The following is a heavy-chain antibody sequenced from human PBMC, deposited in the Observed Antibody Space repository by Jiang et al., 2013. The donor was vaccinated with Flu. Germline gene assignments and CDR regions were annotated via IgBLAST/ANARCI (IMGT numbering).Heavy chain of an antibody. CDR3: ARGPFNWNDWYFDL. CDR2: LYTSGS. Sequence: GPGLVKPSQTLSLTCTVSGVSISSHSYYWSWIRQPAGKGLEWIGHLYTSGSKYNPSLKSRLTISVDVSKSQFSLRLNSVTAADTAVYFCARGPFNWNDWYFDLWGRGTQVTVSS. CDR1: GVSISSHSYY. J-gene: IGHJ2*01. D-gene: IGHD1-20*01. V-gene: IGHV4-61*02.